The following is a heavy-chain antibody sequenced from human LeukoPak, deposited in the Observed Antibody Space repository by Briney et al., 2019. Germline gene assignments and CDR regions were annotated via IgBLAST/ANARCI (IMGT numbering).Heavy chain of an antibody. D-gene: IGHD3-10*01. CDR3: ARETPYGSLTFDY. Sequence: GGSLRLSCAASGFTFSSYWMSWVRQAPGKGLEWVANMQPDGGEKYYVDSVKGRFTISRDNAKNSLCLQMNSLRAEDTAVYYCARETPYGSLTFDYWGQGTRVTVSS. CDR1: GFTFSSYW. J-gene: IGHJ4*02. V-gene: IGHV3-7*03. CDR2: MQPDGGEK.